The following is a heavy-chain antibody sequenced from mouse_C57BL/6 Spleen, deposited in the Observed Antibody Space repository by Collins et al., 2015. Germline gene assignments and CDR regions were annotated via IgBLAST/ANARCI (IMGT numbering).Heavy chain of an antibody. V-gene: IGHV1-55*01. CDR3: AMIHYYALDY. Sequence: QVQLQQPGAEVVKPGTSVKMSCKASGYTFTSYWITWVKQRPGQGLEWIGDIYPGSGSSTYNAKFKTKATLTVGTSSTTAYMQLSSLTSEDSAVYYCAMIHYYALDYWGQGTSVTVSS. CDR1: GYTFTSYW. CDR2: IYPGSGSS. J-gene: IGHJ4*01. D-gene: IGHD2-4*01.